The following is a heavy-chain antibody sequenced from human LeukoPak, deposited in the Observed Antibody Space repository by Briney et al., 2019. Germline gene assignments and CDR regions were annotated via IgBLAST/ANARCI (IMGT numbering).Heavy chain of an antibody. D-gene: IGHD3-22*01. CDR1: GGTFSSYA. CDR3: ARTDYYDSSGYYTFFDY. V-gene: IGHV1-69*06. Sequence: GASVKVSCKASGGTFSSYAISWVRQAPGQGLEWMGGIIPIFGTANYAQKFQGRVTITADKSTSTAYMELSSLRSEDTAVYYCARTDYYDSSGYYTFFDYWGQGTLVTVSS. CDR2: IIPIFGTA. J-gene: IGHJ4*02.